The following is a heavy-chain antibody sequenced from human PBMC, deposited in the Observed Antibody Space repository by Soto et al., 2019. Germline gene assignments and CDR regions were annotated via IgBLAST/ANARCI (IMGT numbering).Heavy chain of an antibody. CDR1: GGTFSSYA. CDR2: IIPIFGTA. J-gene: IGHJ4*02. Sequence: SVKVSCKASGGTFSSYAISWVRQAPGQGLEWMGGIIPIFGTANYAQKFQGRVTITADKSTSTVYMELSSLRSEDTAVYYCARTQYYYDSSGYSNFDYWGQGTLVTVSS. V-gene: IGHV1-69*06. D-gene: IGHD3-22*01. CDR3: ARTQYYYDSSGYSNFDY.